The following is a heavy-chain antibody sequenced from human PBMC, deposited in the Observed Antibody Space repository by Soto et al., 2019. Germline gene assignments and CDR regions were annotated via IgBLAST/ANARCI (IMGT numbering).Heavy chain of an antibody. CDR1: GGTFSSYA. V-gene: IGHV1-69*13. J-gene: IGHJ5*02. CDR2: IIPIFGTA. Sequence: SVKVSCKASGGTFSSYAISWVRQAPGQGLEWMGGIIPIFGTANYAQTLQGRVTITADESTSTAYMELSSLRSEVTAVYYCARGCSGGSCYSDCFDPWGQGTLVTVSS. CDR3: ARGCSGGSCYSDCFDP. D-gene: IGHD2-15*01.